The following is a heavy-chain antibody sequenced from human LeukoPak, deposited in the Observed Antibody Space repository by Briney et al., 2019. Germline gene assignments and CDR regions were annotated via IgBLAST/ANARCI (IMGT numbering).Heavy chain of an antibody. CDR2: IRYGGSNK. CDR3: AKGEIYYYDSSGPRAFDI. Sequence: GGSLRLSCAASGFTFSSYGMHWVRQAPGKGLEWVAFIRYGGSNKYYADSVKGRFTISRDNSKNTLYLQMNSLRAEDTAVYYCAKGEIYYYDSSGPRAFDIWGQGTMVTVSS. CDR1: GFTFSSYG. V-gene: IGHV3-30*02. D-gene: IGHD3-22*01. J-gene: IGHJ3*02.